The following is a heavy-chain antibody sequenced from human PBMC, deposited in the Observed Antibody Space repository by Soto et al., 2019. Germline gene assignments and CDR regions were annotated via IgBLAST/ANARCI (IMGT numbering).Heavy chain of an antibody. CDR1: GFTFSNYA. J-gene: IGHJ4*01. D-gene: IGHD1-1*01. CDR2: TSYDGNNE. CDR3: AKDKGVFNWATSYFDY. Sequence: GGSLRLSCAASGFTFSNYAMHWVRQAPGKGLEWVALTSYDGNNEYYTDSVKGRFTISRDNSKNTLFLQMNSPRPEDTAVYYCAKDKGVFNWATSYFDYWGHGALVTVSS. V-gene: IGHV3-30*18.